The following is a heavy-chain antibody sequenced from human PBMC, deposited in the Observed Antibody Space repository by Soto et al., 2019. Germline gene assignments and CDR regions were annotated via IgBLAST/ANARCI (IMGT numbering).Heavy chain of an antibody. CDR2: IIPIFGTA. CDR1: GGTFSSYA. V-gene: IGHV1-69*01. Sequence: QVQLVQSGAEVKKPGSSVKVSCKASGGTFSSYAISWVRQAPGQGLEWMGGIIPIFGTANYAQKFQGRVTITANESTSTAYMELSSLRSEDTAVYYCARGPPYCSSTSCYFDYWGQGTLVTVSS. CDR3: ARGPPYCSSTSCYFDY. D-gene: IGHD2-2*01. J-gene: IGHJ4*02.